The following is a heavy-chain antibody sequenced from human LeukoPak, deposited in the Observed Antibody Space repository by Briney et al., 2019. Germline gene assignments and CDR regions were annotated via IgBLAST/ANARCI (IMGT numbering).Heavy chain of an antibody. CDR2: INHSGST. V-gene: IGHV4-34*01. D-gene: IGHD6-13*01. CDR1: GGSFSGYY. J-gene: IGHJ5*02. Sequence: PSETLSLTCAVYGGSFSGYYWSWIRQPPGKGLEWIGEINHSGSTNYNPSLKSRVTISVDTSKNQFSLKLSSMTAADTAVYYCASQARIVAALNYFDPWGQGSLVTVSS. CDR3: ASQARIVAALNYFDP.